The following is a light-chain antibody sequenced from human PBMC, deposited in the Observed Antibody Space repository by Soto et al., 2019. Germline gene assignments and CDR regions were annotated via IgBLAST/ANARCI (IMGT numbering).Light chain of an antibody. CDR2: AAS. Sequence: DIQMTQSPSSLSASVGDRVTITCRASQSLVSYLNWYQQKPGKAPKLLIYAASSLQSGVPSRFSGSGPETQFTLTINNLQPEDFAIYFCQQSYSVPLTFGPGTKVEIK. CDR1: QSLVSY. CDR3: QQSYSVPLT. J-gene: IGKJ3*01. V-gene: IGKV1-39*01.